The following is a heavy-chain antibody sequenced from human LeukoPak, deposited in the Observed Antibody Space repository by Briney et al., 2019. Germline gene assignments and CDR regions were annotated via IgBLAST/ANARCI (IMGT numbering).Heavy chain of an antibody. CDR1: GFTFDDYG. J-gene: IGHJ4*02. CDR2: INRNGGST. D-gene: IGHD3-3*01. CDR3: ARPHLYDFWSGYYTN. Sequence: PGGSLRLSCAASGFTFDDYGMSWVRQAPGKGLEWVSDINRNGGSTGYADAVKGRFTISRDNAKNSLNLQMNSLRAEDTALYYCARPHLYDFWSGYYTNWGQGTLVTVSS. V-gene: IGHV3-20*04.